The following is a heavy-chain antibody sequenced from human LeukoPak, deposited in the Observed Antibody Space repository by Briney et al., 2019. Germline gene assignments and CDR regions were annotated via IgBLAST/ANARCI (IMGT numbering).Heavy chain of an antibody. CDR1: GFTFSSYA. D-gene: IGHD5-12*01. CDR2: ISYDGGNK. V-gene: IGHV3-30-3*01. CDR3: ARDYDSIHAFDF. Sequence: GGALRLSCAASGFTFSSYAMHWVRQAPGKGLEWVAVISYDGGNKYFADSVKGRFTISRDNSKNTLYLQMNSLRAEDTAVYYCARDYDSIHAFDFWGQGTMVTVSS. J-gene: IGHJ3*01.